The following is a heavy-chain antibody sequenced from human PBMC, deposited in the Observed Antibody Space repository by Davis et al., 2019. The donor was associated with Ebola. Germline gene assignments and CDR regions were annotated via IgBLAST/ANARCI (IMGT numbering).Heavy chain of an antibody. CDR1: GFTFSSYS. CDR2: ISSSSSYI. CDR3: ARDLGGMATILSSGFDY. J-gene: IGHJ4*02. Sequence: GGSLRLSCAASGFTFSSYSMNWVRQAPGKGLEWVSSISSSSSYIYYADSVKGRFTISRDNAKNSLYLQKNSLSAEDTDVYYCARDLGGMATILSSGFDYWGQGTLVTVSS. D-gene: IGHD5-24*01. V-gene: IGHV3-21*01.